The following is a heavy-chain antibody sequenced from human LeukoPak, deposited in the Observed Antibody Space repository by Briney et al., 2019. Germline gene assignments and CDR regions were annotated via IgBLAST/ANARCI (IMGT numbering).Heavy chain of an antibody. CDR3: AREAESYYDSTGYYDVFDI. Sequence: PSETLSLTCTVSGGSISSYYWSWIRQPPGKGLEWIGYIHYSGSTNYNPSLKSRVTISEDTSKNQFSLKLSSVTAADTAVYYCAREAESYYDSTGYYDVFDIWNEGTMVSVSS. D-gene: IGHD3-22*01. CDR2: IHYSGST. V-gene: IGHV4-59*01. J-gene: IGHJ3*02. CDR1: GGSISSYY.